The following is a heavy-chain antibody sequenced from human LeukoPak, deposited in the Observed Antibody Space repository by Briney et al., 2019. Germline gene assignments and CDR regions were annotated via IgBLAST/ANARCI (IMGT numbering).Heavy chain of an antibody. J-gene: IGHJ6*03. D-gene: IGHD3-3*01. CDR2: IYYSGST. CDR3: AKARSITIFGVVIPRGDYMDV. Sequence: SETLSLICTVSGGSISSYYWSWIRQPPGKGLEWIGYIYYSGSTNYNPSLKSRVTISVDTSKNQFSLKLSSVTAADTAVYYCAKARSITIFGVVIPRGDYMDVWGKGTTVTVSS. CDR1: GGSISSYY. V-gene: IGHV4-59*01.